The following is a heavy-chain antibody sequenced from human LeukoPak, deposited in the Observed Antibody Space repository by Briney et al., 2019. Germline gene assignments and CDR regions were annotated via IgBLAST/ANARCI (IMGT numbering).Heavy chain of an antibody. CDR3: ARGSCSGGSCYRGYYYYMDV. Sequence: SETLSLTCTVSGGSISSHYWSWIRQRPGKGLEWIAYIYYSGSTNYNPSLKSRVTISVDTSKNQFSLKLSSVTDADTAVYYCARGSCSGGSCYRGYYYYMDVWGKGTTVTVSS. CDR2: IYYSGST. V-gene: IGHV4-59*11. D-gene: IGHD2-15*01. J-gene: IGHJ6*03. CDR1: GGSISSHY.